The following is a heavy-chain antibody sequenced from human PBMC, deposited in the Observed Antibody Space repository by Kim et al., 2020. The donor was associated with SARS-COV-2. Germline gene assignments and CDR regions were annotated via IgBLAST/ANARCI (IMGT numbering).Heavy chain of an antibody. CDR1: GFTFSSYA. CDR3: AKDLPAITMVRGVFYPNDAFDI. J-gene: IGHJ3*02. CDR2: ISGSGGST. D-gene: IGHD3-10*01. V-gene: IGHV3-23*01. Sequence: GGSLRLSCAASGFTFSSYAMSWVRQAPGKGLEWVSAISGSGGSTYYADSVKGRFTISRDNSKNTLYLQMNSLRAEDTAVYYCAKDLPAITMVRGVFYPNDAFDIWGQGTMVTVSS.